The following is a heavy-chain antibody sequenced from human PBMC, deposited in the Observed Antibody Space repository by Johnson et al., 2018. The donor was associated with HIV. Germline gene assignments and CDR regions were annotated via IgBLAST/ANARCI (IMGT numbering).Heavy chain of an antibody. CDR3: ARDTSWSDTGSIDAFDI. Sequence: EHLVESGGGLVKPGGSLRLSCAASGFTFSNAWMSWVRQAPGKGLEWVAKIKQDGSEKYYVDAVTGRVHISRDNAKNSLDLQMNSLRAEDTAVYYCARDTSWSDTGSIDAFDIWGQGTMVTVSS. CDR1: GFTFSNAW. V-gene: IGHV3-7*05. CDR2: IKQDGSEK. J-gene: IGHJ3*02. D-gene: IGHD1-14*01.